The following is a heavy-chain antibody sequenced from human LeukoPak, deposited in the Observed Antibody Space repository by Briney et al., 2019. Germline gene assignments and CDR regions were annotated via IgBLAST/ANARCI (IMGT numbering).Heavy chain of an antibody. CDR3: AGQSGDYSYYYYMDV. J-gene: IGHJ6*03. CDR2: IYPGDSDT. D-gene: IGHD2-21*02. Sequence: GESLKISCKGSGYSFTSHWIGWVRQMPGKGLEWMGIIYPGDSDTRYSPSFQGQVTISADKSISTAYLQWSSLKASDTAMYYCAGQSGDYSYYYYMDVWGKGTTVTISS. V-gene: IGHV5-51*01. CDR1: GYSFTSHW.